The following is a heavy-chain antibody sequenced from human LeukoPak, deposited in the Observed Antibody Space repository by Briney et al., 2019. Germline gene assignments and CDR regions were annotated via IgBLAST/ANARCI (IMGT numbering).Heavy chain of an antibody. CDR2: MKRNGGEK. D-gene: IGHD2-21*02. J-gene: IGHJ4*02. V-gene: IGHV3-7*01. Sequence: GGSLRLSCTASAFTFTPSWMSWVRQAPGKGLEWVAMMKRNGGEKHYVDSVRGRFTISRDNAKNSLYLQMDSLRVEDTAVYYCARLTLVTGGFFDYWGQGTLVTVSS. CDR3: ARLTLVTGGFFDY. CDR1: AFTFTPSW.